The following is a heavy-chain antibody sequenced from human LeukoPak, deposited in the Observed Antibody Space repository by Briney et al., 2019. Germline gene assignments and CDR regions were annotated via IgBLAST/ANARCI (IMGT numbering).Heavy chain of an antibody. J-gene: IGHJ4*02. V-gene: IGHV1-18*01. CDR3: ARRGDGGNPLYYFDY. CDR2: ISAYNGST. D-gene: IGHD4-23*01. CDR1: GYTFTSYG. Sequence: ASVKVSCKASGYTFTSYGISWVRQAPGQGLEWMGWISAYNGSTNYAQKLQGRVTMTTDTSTSTAYMELRSLRSDDTAVYYCARRGDGGNPLYYFDYWGQGTLVTVSS.